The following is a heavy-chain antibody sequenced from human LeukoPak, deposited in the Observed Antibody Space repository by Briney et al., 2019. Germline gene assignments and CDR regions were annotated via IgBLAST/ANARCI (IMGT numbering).Heavy chain of an antibody. V-gene: IGHV1-69*02. CDR3: ARVATVTGLRVDNWFDP. J-gene: IGHJ5*02. CDR1: GGTFSSYT. D-gene: IGHD4-17*01. CDR2: IIPILGIA. Sequence: SVKVSCKASGGTFSSYTISWVRQAPGQGLEWMGRIIPILGIANYAQKFQGRVTITADKSTSTAYMELSSPRSEDTAVYYCARVATVTGLRVDNWFDPWGQGTLVTVSS.